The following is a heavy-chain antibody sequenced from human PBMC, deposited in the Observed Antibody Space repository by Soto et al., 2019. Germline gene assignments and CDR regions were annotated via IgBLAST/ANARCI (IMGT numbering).Heavy chain of an antibody. Sequence: QVQLQESGPGLVKPSGTLSLTCAVSGGSISSSNWWSWVRQPPGKGLEWIGEMSHSGSTNYNPSLKSRVTILVDKSKTQFSLKLSSVTAADTAVYFCARVYGDYWNWGQGTLVTVSS. J-gene: IGHJ4*02. CDR1: GGSISSSNW. V-gene: IGHV4-4*02. D-gene: IGHD4-17*01. CDR2: MSHSGST. CDR3: ARVYGDYWN.